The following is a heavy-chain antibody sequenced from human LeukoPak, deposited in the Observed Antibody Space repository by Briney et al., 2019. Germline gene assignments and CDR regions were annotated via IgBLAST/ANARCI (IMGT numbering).Heavy chain of an antibody. D-gene: IGHD3-9*01. Sequence: VASVKVSCKASGGTFTNYAINWVRQAPGQGLEWMGRIIPILDVTNYAQKFQGRVTITADQSTSTAYMELSSLRSEDTAVYYCAGGGGVDILTGFQYWGQGTLVTVSS. CDR3: AGGGGVDILTGFQY. CDR2: IIPILDVT. V-gene: IGHV1-69*04. CDR1: GGTFTNYA. J-gene: IGHJ4*02.